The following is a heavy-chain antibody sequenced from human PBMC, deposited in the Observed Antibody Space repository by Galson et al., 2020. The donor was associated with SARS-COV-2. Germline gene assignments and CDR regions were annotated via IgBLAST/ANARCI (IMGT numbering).Heavy chain of an antibody. Sequence: ETSETLFLTCTVSGGSISSYYWSWIRQPAGKGLEWIGRIYTSGSTNYNPSLKSRVTMSVDTSKNQFSLKLSSVTAADTAVYYCAGLAAAWRSAFDIWGQGTMVTVSS. CDR1: GGSISSYY. D-gene: IGHD6-13*01. J-gene: IGHJ3*02. CDR3: AGLAAAWRSAFDI. V-gene: IGHV4-4*07. CDR2: IYTSGST.